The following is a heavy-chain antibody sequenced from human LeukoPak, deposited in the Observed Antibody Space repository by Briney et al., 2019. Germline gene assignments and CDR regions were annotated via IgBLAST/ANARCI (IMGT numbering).Heavy chain of an antibody. CDR1: GYTFTAYY. D-gene: IGHD2-2*01. Sequence: ASVKVSCKASGYTFTAYYMHWLRQAPGQGLEWMGWINPNSGGTKYAQKFQGRVTMTRDTSISTAYMEVSRLRSDDTAVYYCATNPAATRGFDNWGPGTLVTVSS. CDR2: INPNSGGT. J-gene: IGHJ4*02. CDR3: ATNPAATRGFDN. V-gene: IGHV1-2*02.